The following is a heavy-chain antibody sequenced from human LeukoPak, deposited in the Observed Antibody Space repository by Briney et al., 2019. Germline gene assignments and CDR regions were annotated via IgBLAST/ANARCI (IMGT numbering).Heavy chain of an antibody. CDR3: ARGLDGAKDRKRFDY. CDR2: ISSSGSTI. V-gene: IGHV3-48*03. Sequence: GGSLRLSCAASGFTFSSYEMNWVRQAPGKGLEWVSYISSSGSTIYYADSVKGRFTISRDNAKSSLYLQMNSLRAEDTAVYYCARGLDGAKDRKRFDYWGQGTLVTVSS. J-gene: IGHJ4*02. CDR1: GFTFSSYE. D-gene: IGHD5-24*01.